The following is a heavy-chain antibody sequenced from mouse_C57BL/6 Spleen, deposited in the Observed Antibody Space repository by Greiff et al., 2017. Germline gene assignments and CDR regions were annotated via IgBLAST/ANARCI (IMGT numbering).Heavy chain of an antibody. V-gene: IGHV14-2*01. CDR1: GFNIKDYY. CDR2: IDPEDGGT. J-gene: IGHJ2*01. D-gene: IGHD1-1*01. CDR3: ARRGDYGSFDY. Sequence: EVKLVESGAELVKPGASVKLSCTASGFNIKDYYMHWVKQRTEQGLEWIGRIDPEDGGTKYAPKFQGKATITADTSSNTAYLQLSSLTSEDTAVYYCARRGDYGSFDYWGQGTTLTVSS.